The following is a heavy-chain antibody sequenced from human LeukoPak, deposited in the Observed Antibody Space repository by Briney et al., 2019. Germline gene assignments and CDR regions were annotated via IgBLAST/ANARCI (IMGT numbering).Heavy chain of an antibody. Sequence: ASVKVSCKASGYTFTSYAMHWVRQAPGQTLEWMGWINAGNGNTKYSQKFPGRVTITRDTSASTAYMELSSLRSEDMAVYYCAKGAPYDFWSGYYPLDYWGQGTLVTVSS. D-gene: IGHD3-3*01. CDR1: GYTFTSYA. J-gene: IGHJ4*02. CDR2: INAGNGNT. CDR3: AKGAPYDFWSGYYPLDY. V-gene: IGHV1-3*01.